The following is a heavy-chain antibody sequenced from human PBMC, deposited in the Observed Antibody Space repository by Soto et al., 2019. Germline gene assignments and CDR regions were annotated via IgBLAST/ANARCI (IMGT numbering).Heavy chain of an antibody. CDR2: LSGAGDTT. V-gene: IGHV3-23*01. D-gene: IGHD3-3*01. CDR3: AKGLSPWLVFGLGH. CDR1: GFTFSTYA. J-gene: IGHJ4*02. Sequence: EVELLESGGGSVQPGGSLRLSCAASGFTFSTYAMSWVRQAPGKGLEWVSGLSGAGDTTYYADSVKSRFTISRDNSQNTLYLQMNILRAEHTAVYYCAKGLSPWLVFGLGHGGQGTLVTVSS.